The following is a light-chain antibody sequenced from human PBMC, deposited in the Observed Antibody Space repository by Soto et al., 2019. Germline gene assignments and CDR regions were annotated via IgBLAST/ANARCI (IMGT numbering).Light chain of an antibody. J-gene: IGLJ3*02. CDR3: QAYDYSLTAFV. CDR1: NSNLGAGYD. V-gene: IGLV1-40*01. CDR2: GNR. Sequence: QAVLTQPPSVSGAPGQRVTISCTGNNSNLGAGYDVHWYQQLPGAAPKLVIFGNRNRPSGVPERFSGSKSGTSASLPITGLQAEDEADYYCQAYDYSLTAFVFGGGTKLTVL.